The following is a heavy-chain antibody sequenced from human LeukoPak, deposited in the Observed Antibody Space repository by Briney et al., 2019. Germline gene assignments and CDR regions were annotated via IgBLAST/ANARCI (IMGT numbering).Heavy chain of an antibody. CDR3: ASLRRYYYGSGSFEY. D-gene: IGHD3-10*01. CDR2: IYYSGST. CDR1: GGSISRYD. V-gene: IGHV4-59*01. J-gene: IGHJ4*02. Sequence: SETLSLTCTVSGGSISRYDWSWIRQPPGKGLEWIGYIYYSGSTNYNPSLKSRVTISVDTSKNQFSLKLSSVTAADTAVYYCASLRRYYYGSGSFEYWGQGTLVTVSS.